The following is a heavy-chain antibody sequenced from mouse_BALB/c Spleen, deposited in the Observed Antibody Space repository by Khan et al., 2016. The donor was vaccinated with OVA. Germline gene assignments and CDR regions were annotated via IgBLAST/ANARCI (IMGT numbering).Heavy chain of an antibody. V-gene: IGHV2-6-5*01. CDR3: AKEDYGSSSFDY. J-gene: IGHJ2*01. CDR1: GFSLTDYG. CDR2: IWGGGST. D-gene: IGHD1-1*01. Sequence: QVQLKQSGPGLVAPSQSLSITCTVSGFSLTDYGVSWIRQPPGKGLEWLGVIWGGGSTYYNSPLKSRLSIRQDNSKSQVFLKMNSLQTDDTAMYYCAKEDYGSSSFDYWGQGTTLTVSS.